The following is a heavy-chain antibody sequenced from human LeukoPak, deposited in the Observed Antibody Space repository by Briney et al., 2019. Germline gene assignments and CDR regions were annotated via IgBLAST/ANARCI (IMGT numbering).Heavy chain of an antibody. J-gene: IGHJ4*02. CDR1: GGSISSYY. CDR3: ARGFRGDNFDY. D-gene: IGHD7-27*01. Sequence: PSETLSLTCTVSGGSISSYYWNWIRQPPGKGLEWIGYIFYSGRTSYNPSLKSRVTISVDTSKNQFSLKLSSVTAADTAVYFCARGFRGDNFDYWGQGTLVTVSS. V-gene: IGHV4-59*08. CDR2: IFYSGRT.